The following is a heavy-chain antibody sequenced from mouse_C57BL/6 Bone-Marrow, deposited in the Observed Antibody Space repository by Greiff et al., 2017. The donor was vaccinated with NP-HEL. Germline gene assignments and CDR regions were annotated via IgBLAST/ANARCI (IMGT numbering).Heavy chain of an antibody. CDR3: ARGAVTTGALYAMDY. D-gene: IGHD2-2*01. V-gene: IGHV1-64*01. CDR2: IHPNSGST. Sequence: QVHVKQPGAELVKPGASVKLSCKASGYTFTSYWMHWVKQRPGQGLEWIGMIHPNSGSTNYNEKFKSKATLTVDKSSSTAYMQLSSLTSEDSAVYYCARGAVTTGALYAMDYWGQGTSVTVSS. CDR1: GYTFTSYW. J-gene: IGHJ4*01.